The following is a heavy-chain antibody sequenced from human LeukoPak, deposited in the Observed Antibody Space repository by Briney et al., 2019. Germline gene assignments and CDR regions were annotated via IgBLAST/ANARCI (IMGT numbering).Heavy chain of an antibody. V-gene: IGHV4-61*02. Sequence: SETLSLTCTVSGGSISSGSYYWSWIRQPAGKGLEWIGRIYTSGSTNYNPSLKSRVTISVDTSKNQFSLKLSSVTAADTAVYYCAKFNGYSYGFFDYWGQGTLVTVSS. CDR3: AKFNGYSYGFFDY. D-gene: IGHD5-18*01. J-gene: IGHJ4*02. CDR1: GGSISSGSYY. CDR2: IYTSGST.